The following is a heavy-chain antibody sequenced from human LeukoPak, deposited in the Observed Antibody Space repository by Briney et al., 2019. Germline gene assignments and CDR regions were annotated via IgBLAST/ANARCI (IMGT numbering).Heavy chain of an antibody. Sequence: NPSETLSLTCSVSDGSINSYYWNWIRRPPGKGLEWIGYTYYNGNTNYSPSLKSRVTMSVDTSKNLFSLKVSSVTAADTAVYYCARGRSNYYGMDVWGQGTTVTVSS. J-gene: IGHJ6*02. V-gene: IGHV4-59*01. CDR3: ARGRSNYYGMDV. D-gene: IGHD1-26*01. CDR2: TYYNGNT. CDR1: DGSINSYY.